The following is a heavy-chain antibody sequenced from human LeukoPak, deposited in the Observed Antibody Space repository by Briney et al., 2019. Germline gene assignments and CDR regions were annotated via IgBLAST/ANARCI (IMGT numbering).Heavy chain of an antibody. V-gene: IGHV4-4*07. J-gene: IGHJ4*02. Sequence: PSETLSLTCTVSGGSISSYYWSWIRQPAGKGLEWIGLIYTSGSTNYNPSLKSRVTMSVDTSKNQFSLKLSSVTAADTAVYYCARWGQWEQRGYFDYWGQGTLVTVSS. CDR2: IYTSGST. D-gene: IGHD1-26*01. CDR1: GGSISSYY. CDR3: ARWGQWEQRGYFDY.